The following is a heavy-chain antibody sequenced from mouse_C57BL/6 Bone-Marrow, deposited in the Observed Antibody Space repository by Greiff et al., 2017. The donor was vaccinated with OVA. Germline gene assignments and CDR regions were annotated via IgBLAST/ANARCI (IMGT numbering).Heavy chain of an antibody. CDR3: ARERRDYYGSSYYFDY. CDR1: GFTFSSYA. Sequence: EVKVVESGGGLVKPGGSLKLSCAASGFTFSSYAMSWVRQTPEKRLEWVATISDGGSYTSYPDNVKGRFTISRDNAKNNLYLQMSHLKSEDTAMYYCARERRDYYGSSYYFDYWGQGTTLTVSS. V-gene: IGHV5-4*01. CDR2: ISDGGSYT. J-gene: IGHJ2*01. D-gene: IGHD1-1*01.